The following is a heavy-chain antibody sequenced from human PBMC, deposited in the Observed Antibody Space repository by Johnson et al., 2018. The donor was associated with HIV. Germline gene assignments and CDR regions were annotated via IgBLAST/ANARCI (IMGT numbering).Heavy chain of an antibody. V-gene: IGHV3-11*04. CDR2: ISSSGSTI. CDR3: ARDALESPWAFDI. Sequence: HVQLVESGGGVVQPGRSLRLSCAASGFTFSDYYMSLIRQAPGKGLEWVSYISSSGSTIYYADSVKGRFTISRDNAKNSLYLQMNSLIAEDTAVYYCARDALESPWAFDIWGQGTLVTVSS. D-gene: IGHD1-1*01. J-gene: IGHJ3*02. CDR1: GFTFSDYY.